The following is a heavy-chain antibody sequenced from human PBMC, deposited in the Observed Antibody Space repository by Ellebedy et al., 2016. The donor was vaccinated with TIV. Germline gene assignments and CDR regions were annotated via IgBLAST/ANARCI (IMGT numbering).Heavy chain of an antibody. J-gene: IGHJ4*02. V-gene: IGHV4-39*01. Sequence: MPSETLSLTCTVSGDSITTSGYHWGWVRQPPGKGLEWIGSIYSIGSTYYNPSLSSRVTISVDTSKSQFSLRLNSVTAADTAVYFCARPSHGGIIHYWGQGSLVTVSS. CDR3: ARPSHGGIIHY. CDR1: GDSITTSGYH. CDR2: IYSIGST. D-gene: IGHD1-14*01.